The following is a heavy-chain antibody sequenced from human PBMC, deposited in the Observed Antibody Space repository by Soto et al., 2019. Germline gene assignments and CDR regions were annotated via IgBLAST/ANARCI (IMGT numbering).Heavy chain of an antibody. CDR2: ISAYNGNT. Sequence: ASVRVSCKASGYTFTSYGISWVRQAPGQGLEWMGWISAYNGNTNYAQKLQGRVTMTTDTSTSTAYMELRSLRSDDTAVYYCARGLWRITMVRGAEYNWFDPWGQGTLVTVSS. CDR1: GYTFTSYG. D-gene: IGHD3-10*01. J-gene: IGHJ5*02. CDR3: ARGLWRITMVRGAEYNWFDP. V-gene: IGHV1-18*01.